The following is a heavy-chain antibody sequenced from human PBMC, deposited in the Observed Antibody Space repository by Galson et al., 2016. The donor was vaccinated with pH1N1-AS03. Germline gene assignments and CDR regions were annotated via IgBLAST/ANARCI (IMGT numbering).Heavy chain of an antibody. CDR2: INPKSGGT. CDR1: GDTVTDYY. J-gene: IGHJ4*02. V-gene: IGHV1-2*02. CDR3: ARGYNVWTAFDY. Sequence: SVKVSCKASGDTVTDYYIHWVRQAPGQGLEWMGWINPKSGGTKFDQKFQGRVTMTRDTTINTLYMELSSLRSDDTAIYFCARGYNVWTAFDYWGQGTLGTVSS. D-gene: IGHD3/OR15-3a*01.